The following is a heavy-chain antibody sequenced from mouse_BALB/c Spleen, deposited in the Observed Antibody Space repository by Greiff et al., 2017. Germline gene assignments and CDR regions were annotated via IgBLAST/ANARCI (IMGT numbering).Heavy chain of an antibody. V-gene: IGHV3-2*02. CDR3: ARSLYDYSFAY. CDR1: GYSITSDYA. CDR2: ISYSGST. Sequence: EVKLQESGPGLVKPSQSLSLTCTVTGYSITSDYAWNWIRQFPGNKLEWMGYISYSGSTSYNPSLKSRISITRDTSKNQFFLQLNSVTTEDTATYYCARSLYDYSFAYWGQGTLVTVSA. D-gene: IGHD2-4*01. J-gene: IGHJ3*01.